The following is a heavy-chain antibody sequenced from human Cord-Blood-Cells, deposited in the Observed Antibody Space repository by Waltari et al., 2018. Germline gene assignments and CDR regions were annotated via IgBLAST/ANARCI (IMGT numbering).Heavy chain of an antibody. CDR2: INHSGST. CDR3: ASAMVRGVGHAFDI. D-gene: IGHD3-10*01. CDR1: GGSFRGYY. J-gene: IGHJ3*02. Sequence: QVQLQQWGAGLLKPSEPLSLTCAVYGGSFRGYYWSWIRQPPGKGLEWIGEINHSGSTNYNPSLKSRVTISVDTSKNQFSLKLSSVTAADTAVYYCASAMVRGVGHAFDIWGQGTMVTVSS. V-gene: IGHV4-34*01.